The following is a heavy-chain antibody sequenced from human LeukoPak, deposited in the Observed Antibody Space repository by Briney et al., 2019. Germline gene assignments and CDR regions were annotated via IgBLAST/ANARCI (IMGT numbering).Heavy chain of an antibody. D-gene: IGHD2/OR15-2a*01. J-gene: IGHJ4*02. CDR3: ARGATNMAYFDC. CDR1: GCSFRSNS. Sequence: PGGSLRLSCAASGCSFRSNSMNWVRQAPGKGLEWISYITTSSSTIHYADSVKGRFTISRDNAKNSLYLQMNSLRDEDTAVYYCARGATNMAYFDCWGQGTLVTVSS. CDR2: ITTSSSTI. V-gene: IGHV3-48*02.